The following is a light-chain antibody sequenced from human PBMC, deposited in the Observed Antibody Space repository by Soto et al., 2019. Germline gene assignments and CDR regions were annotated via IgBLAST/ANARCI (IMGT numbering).Light chain of an antibody. J-gene: IGKJ5*01. CDR1: QDIRGA. CDR2: DVS. Sequence: AIQVTQSPSSLSASVGDRVTITCRASQDIRGALAWYQQKPGKAPKLLIYDVSTVQSGVPSRFSGRGSGTEFTLTFTSLHPDFFATYYCQQFNIYPITFGQGTRLEIK. CDR3: QQFNIYPIT. V-gene: IGKV1-13*02.